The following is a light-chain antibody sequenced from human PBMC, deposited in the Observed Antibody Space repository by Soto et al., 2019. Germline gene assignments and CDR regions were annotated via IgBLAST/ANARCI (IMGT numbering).Light chain of an antibody. CDR1: QGVSGN. CDR3: QQYNNWPPT. Sequence: EIVMTQSPATLSVSPGERATLSCRASQGVSGNLAWYQQQLGQAPRLLIYGASTRATGVPARFSGSGSGTEFTFTISSLQSEDFAVYYCQQYNNWPPTFGQGTRLEIK. V-gene: IGKV3-15*01. J-gene: IGKJ5*01. CDR2: GAS.